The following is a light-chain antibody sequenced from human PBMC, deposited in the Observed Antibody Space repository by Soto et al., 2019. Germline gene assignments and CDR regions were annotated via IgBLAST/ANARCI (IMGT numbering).Light chain of an antibody. V-gene: IGKV3-20*01. J-gene: IGKJ4*01. Sequence: IVLTQSPGTLSLSPGDRATLYCRARQRLTINYIAWYQQKPGQAPRLLIYAASSRATGIPDRFSGSGSGTAFTLTISRLEHEDSAVYYCQQYGNSFGGGTKVEIK. CDR2: AAS. CDR3: QQYGNS. CDR1: QRLTINY.